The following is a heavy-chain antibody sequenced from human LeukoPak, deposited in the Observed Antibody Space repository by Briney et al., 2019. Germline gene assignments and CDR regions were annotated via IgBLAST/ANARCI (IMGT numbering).Heavy chain of an antibody. CDR1: GYTFTSYA. CDR3: ARAVRTYYYGSGSYNWFDP. CDR2: ISAYNGNT. V-gene: IGHV1-18*01. Sequence: ASVKVSCKASGYTFTSYAMNWVRQAPGQGLEWMGWISAYNGNTNYAQKLQGRVTMTTDTSTSTAYMELRSLRSDDTAVYYCARAVRTYYYGSGSYNWFDPWGQGTLVTVSS. J-gene: IGHJ5*02. D-gene: IGHD3-10*01.